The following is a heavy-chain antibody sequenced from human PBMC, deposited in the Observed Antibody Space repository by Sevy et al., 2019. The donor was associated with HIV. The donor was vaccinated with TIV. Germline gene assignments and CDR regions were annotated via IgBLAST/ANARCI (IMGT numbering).Heavy chain of an antibody. V-gene: IGHV4-4*07. CDR3: ARGGITIWGDYDYGMDV. D-gene: IGHD3-3*01. CDR2: IYTSGST. CDR1: GGSISSYY. Sequence: SETLSLTCTVSGGSISSYYWSWIRQPAGKGLEWIGRIYTSGSTNYNPSLKSRVTMSVDTSKNQFSLKLSSVTAADTAVYYCARGGITIWGDYDYGMDVWGQGTTVTVSS. J-gene: IGHJ6*02.